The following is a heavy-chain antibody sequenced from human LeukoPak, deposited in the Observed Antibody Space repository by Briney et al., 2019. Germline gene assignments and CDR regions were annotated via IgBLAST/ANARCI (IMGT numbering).Heavy chain of an antibody. V-gene: IGHV1-18*01. D-gene: IGHD4-23*01. J-gene: IGHJ3*01. CDR1: GYTFTSYG. CDR3: AAELYGGNSDCCTFDF. Sequence: ASVKVSCKASGYTFTSYGISWVRQAPGQGLEWMGWISAYNGNTNYAQELQGRVTMTTDTSTSTAYMELSSLRSEDTAVYYCAAELYGGNSDCCTFDFWGPGTPVTVSS. CDR2: ISAYNGNT.